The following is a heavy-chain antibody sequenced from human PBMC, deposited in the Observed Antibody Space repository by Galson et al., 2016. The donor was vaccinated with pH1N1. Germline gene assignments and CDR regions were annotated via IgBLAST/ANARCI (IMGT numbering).Heavy chain of an antibody. V-gene: IGHV3-23*01. J-gene: IGHJ4*02. Sequence: SLRLSCAASGFTFNKYAMTWVRQAPGKGLEWVSAISGSGRDTYYADSVKGRFTITRNNSNDTVYLQMNSLTVEDTAIHYCAKVPCRGFNAYEVDYWGQGTLVTVSA. CDR2: ISGSGRDT. D-gene: IGHD5-12*01. CDR1: GFTFNKYA. CDR3: AKVPCRGFNAYEVDY.